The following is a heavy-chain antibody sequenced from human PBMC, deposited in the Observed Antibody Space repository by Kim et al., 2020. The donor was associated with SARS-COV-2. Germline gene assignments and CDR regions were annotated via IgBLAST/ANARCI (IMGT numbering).Heavy chain of an antibody. CDR1: GYTFTSYD. Sequence: ASVKVSCKASGYTFTSYDINWVRQATGQGLEWMGWMNPNSGNTGYAQKFQGRVTMTRNTSISTAYMELSSLRSEDTAVYYCARDASSSWYVPYYYYYMDVWGKGTTVTVSS. J-gene: IGHJ6*03. V-gene: IGHV1-8*01. D-gene: IGHD6-13*01. CDR3: ARDASSSWYVPYYYYYMDV. CDR2: MNPNSGNT.